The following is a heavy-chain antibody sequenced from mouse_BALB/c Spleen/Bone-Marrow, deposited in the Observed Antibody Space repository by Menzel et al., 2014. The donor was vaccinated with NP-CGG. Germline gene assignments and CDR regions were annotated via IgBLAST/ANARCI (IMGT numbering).Heavy chain of an antibody. CDR1: GYTFTNYD. CDR2: ILPGNGST. V-gene: IGHV1-77*01. D-gene: IGHD1-2*01. J-gene: IGHJ2*01. Sequence: LQQTGAELVKPGASVKLSCKASGYTFTNYDINWARQSPEQGLEWIGWILPGNGSTNYNEKFKGKATLTTDKSSSTAYMQLSRQTSEDSAVYFCARSNSISTATDYWGQGSALTVSS. CDR3: ARSNSISTATDY.